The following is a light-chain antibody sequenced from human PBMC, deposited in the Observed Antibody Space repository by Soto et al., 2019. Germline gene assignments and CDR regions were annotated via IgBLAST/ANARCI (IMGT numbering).Light chain of an antibody. J-gene: IGKJ5*01. CDR2: ADS. CDR1: QTVRNNY. Sequence: EIVLTQSPGTLSLSPGERATLSCRAIQTVRNNYLAWYQQKPGQAPRPLIYADSNRATGIPARFSGSGSGTDFTLTISSLEPEDFSVYYCQQRYNWPITFGQGTRLE. CDR3: QQRYNWPIT. V-gene: IGKV3-11*01.